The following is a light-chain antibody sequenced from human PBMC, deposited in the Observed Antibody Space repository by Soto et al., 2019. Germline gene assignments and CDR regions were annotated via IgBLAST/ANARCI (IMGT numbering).Light chain of an antibody. CDR1: QSVSSN. Sequence: EIVMTQSPATLSVSPGERATLSCRASQSVSSNLAWYQQKPGQAPRLLIYGASTRATGIPARFSGSGSGTEFTLTISSLQSEDFAVYYCQQYNNWPYTFGQGTKVEIX. V-gene: IGKV3-15*01. CDR3: QQYNNWPYT. J-gene: IGKJ2*01. CDR2: GAS.